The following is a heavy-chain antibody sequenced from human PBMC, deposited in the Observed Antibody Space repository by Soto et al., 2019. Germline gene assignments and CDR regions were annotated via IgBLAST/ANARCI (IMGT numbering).Heavy chain of an antibody. CDR3: VRGPLNIAVFPGAMLY. D-gene: IGHD2-2*01. J-gene: IGHJ4*02. CDR1: GFSISSYW. CDR2: INNDGSDT. V-gene: IGHV3-74*01. Sequence: EVQLVESGGGLVQPGGSLRVSCAASGFSISSYWMHWVRQAPGKGLVWVSRINNDGSDTNYADSVRGRFTISRDNAMNTLYRQWDSLRAEDTAVYYCVRGPLNIAVFPGAMLYWGQGTLVTVSS.